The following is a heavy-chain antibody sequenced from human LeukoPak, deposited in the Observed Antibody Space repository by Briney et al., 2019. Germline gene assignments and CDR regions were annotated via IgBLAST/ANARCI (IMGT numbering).Heavy chain of an antibody. V-gene: IGHV4-34*01. J-gene: IGHJ5*02. CDR3: ARIVATGSRGNWFDP. Sequence: SETLSLTCAVYGGTFSGYYWSWIRQPPGKGLEWIGEINHSGSTNYNPSLKSRVTISVDTSKNQFSLKLSSVTAADTAVYYCARIVATGSRGNWFDPWGQGTLVTVSS. CDR2: INHSGST. CDR1: GGTFSGYY. D-gene: IGHD1-1*01.